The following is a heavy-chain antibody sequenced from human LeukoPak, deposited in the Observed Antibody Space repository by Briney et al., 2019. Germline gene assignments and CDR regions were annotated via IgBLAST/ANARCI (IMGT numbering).Heavy chain of an antibody. CDR1: GYTFTGYY. Sequence: ASVKVSCKASGYTFTGYYMHWVRQAPGQGLEWMGRINHNSGGTNYAQKFQGRVTMTRDTSTSTAYMDLSSLRSDDTAMYYCARARTGSSGWVSYLDDYWGQGTLVTVSS. J-gene: IGHJ4*02. CDR3: ARARTGSSGWVSYLDDY. D-gene: IGHD6-19*01. V-gene: IGHV1-2*02. CDR2: INHNSGGT.